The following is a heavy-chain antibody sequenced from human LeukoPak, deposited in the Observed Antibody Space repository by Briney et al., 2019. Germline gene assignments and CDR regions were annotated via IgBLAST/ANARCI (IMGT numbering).Heavy chain of an antibody. J-gene: IGHJ5*02. CDR2: IYYSGST. V-gene: IGHV4-39*07. Sequence: SETLSLTCTVSGGSISSSSYYWGWIRQPPGKGLEWIGSIYYSGSTYYNPSLKSRVTISVDTSKNQFSLKLSSVTAADTAVYYCARRARRWFGEHFWFDPWGQGTLVTVSS. CDR1: GGSISSSSYY. CDR3: ARRARRWFGEHFWFDP. D-gene: IGHD3-10*01.